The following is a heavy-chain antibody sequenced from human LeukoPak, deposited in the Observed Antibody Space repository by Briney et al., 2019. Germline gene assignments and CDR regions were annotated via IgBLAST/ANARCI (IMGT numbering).Heavy chain of an antibody. CDR3: ARHVRYSSSWTDYFDY. CDR1: GYNFTTYW. D-gene: IGHD6-13*01. J-gene: IGHJ4*02. Sequence: GESLKISCKASGYNFTTYWIAWVRQMPGKGLECMGIIYPDDSDTRYSPTFQGQVTISADKSISTAYLQWSSLKASDTAMYYCARHVRYSSSWTDYFDYWGQGTLVTVSS. V-gene: IGHV5-51*01. CDR2: IYPDDSDT.